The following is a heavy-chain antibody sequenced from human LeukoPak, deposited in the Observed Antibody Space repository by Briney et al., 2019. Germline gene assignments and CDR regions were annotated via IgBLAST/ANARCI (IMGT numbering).Heavy chain of an antibody. CDR1: GGSISSSNW. V-gene: IGHV4-4*02. D-gene: IGHD6-13*01. CDR3: AGTGIAAAGTVDY. J-gene: IGHJ4*02. Sequence: SETLSLTCAVSGGSISSSNWWSWVRPPPGKGLEWIGEIYHSGSTNYNPSLKSRVTISVDKSKNQFSLKLSSVTAADTAVYYCAGTGIAAAGTVDYWGQGTLVTVSS. CDR2: IYHSGST.